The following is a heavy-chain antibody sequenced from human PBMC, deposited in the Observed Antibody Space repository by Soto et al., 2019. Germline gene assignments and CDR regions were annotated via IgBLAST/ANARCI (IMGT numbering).Heavy chain of an antibody. Sequence: QVQLQESGPGLVKPSQTLSLTCTVSGGSISSGDYYWSWIRQPPGKGLEWIGYIYYSGSTYYNPSLKSRVTISVDTSKNQFSRKLSSVTAADTAVYYCARGVLYSYGPQEFDYWGQGTLVTVAS. D-gene: IGHD5-18*01. CDR2: IYYSGST. V-gene: IGHV4-30-4*01. CDR3: ARGVLYSYGPQEFDY. CDR1: GGSISSGDYY. J-gene: IGHJ4*02.